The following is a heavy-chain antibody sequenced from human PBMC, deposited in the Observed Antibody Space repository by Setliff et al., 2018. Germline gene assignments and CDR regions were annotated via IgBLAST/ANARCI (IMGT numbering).Heavy chain of an antibody. Sequence: PGGSLRLSCAASGFTVSSFSMHWVRQAPVKGLDWVATLSDDGSNEFYADSVRGRFTVSRDNSKNTLYLQMNSLRAEDTAFYYCARGRHHDTLSGYIDFLGQGTLVTVSS. CDR1: GFTVSSFS. CDR2: LSDDGSNE. J-gene: IGHJ4*02. V-gene: IGHV3-30*03. CDR3: ARGRHHDTLSGYIDF. D-gene: IGHD3-9*01.